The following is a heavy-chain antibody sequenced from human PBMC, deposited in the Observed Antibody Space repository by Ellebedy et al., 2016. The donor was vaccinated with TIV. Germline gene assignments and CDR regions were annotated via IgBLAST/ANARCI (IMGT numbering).Heavy chain of an antibody. V-gene: IGHV3-30*01. D-gene: IGHD3-10*01. CDR3: ARALIVRGVTKYYFDS. J-gene: IGHJ4*02. Sequence: GESLKISCSAFGFSLSTYAMHWVRRAPGKGPAWAAVIALDGSNEYYGDSVKGRFTISRDNSNNTLYLQMNSLRAEDTALYYCARALIVRGVTKYYFDSWGQGTLVTVSS. CDR1: GFSLSTYA. CDR2: IALDGSNE.